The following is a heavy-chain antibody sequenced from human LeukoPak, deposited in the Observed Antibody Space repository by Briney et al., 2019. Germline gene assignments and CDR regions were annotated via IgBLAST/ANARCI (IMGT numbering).Heavy chain of an antibody. Sequence: SETLSLTYTVSGGSISGYYWSWIRQPPGEGLEWIGYIYNSGNTNYNPSLKSRVTISVDTSKNQFSLKLTSVTAADTAVYYCARYRAFDIWGRGTLVTVSS. CDR2: IYNSGNT. J-gene: IGHJ3*02. V-gene: IGHV4-59*01. CDR3: ARYRAFDI. CDR1: GGSISGYY.